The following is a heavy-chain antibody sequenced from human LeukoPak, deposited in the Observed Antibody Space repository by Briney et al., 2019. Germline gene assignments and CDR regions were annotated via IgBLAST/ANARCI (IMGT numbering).Heavy chain of an antibody. D-gene: IGHD6-19*01. J-gene: IGHJ4*02. V-gene: IGHV3-20*04. Sequence: GGSLRLSCAASGFTFDGYGMSGVRQAPPKGREGVTGINWNAGTTHYADSVKGRFTISRDNAKTSLYLQMNSLRAEDTALYYCERGAFYSSGWYENYWGQAAL. CDR2: INWNAGTT. CDR3: ERGAFYSSGWYENY. CDR1: GFTFDGYG.